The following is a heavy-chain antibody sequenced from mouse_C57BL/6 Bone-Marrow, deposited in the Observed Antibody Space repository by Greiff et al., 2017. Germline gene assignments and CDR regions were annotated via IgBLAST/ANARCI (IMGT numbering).Heavy chain of an antibody. CDR1: GFTFSSYT. CDR2: ISGGGGNT. V-gene: IGHV5-9*01. J-gene: IGHJ1*03. Sequence: EVQGVESGGGLVKPGGSLKLSCAASGFTFSSYTMSWVRQTPEKRLQWVAAISGGGGNTYYPDSVKGRFTISRDNDKNILYLQISSLRSGATSSDYCSRQCTTVRATYDFDVWGTGTTVTVSS. D-gene: IGHD1-1*01. CDR3: SRQCTTVRATYDFDV.